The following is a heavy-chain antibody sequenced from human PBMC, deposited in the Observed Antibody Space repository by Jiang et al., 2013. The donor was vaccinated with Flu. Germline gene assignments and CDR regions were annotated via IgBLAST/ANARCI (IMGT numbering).Heavy chain of an antibody. CDR3: ARDDRPTGCTGNNCFLYFQD. V-gene: IGHV1-46*01. Sequence: SGAEVKKPGASVKVSCKASGYTFTSYYLHWVRQAPGQGLEWMGIINPSDATTSYAQKFQGRVTMTRDTSTSTVYMEVNSLRSEDTAVFYCARDDRPTGCTGNNCFLYFQDWGQGTLVTVSS. CDR1: GYTFTSYY. CDR2: INPSDATT. D-gene: IGHD2-8*02. J-gene: IGHJ1*01.